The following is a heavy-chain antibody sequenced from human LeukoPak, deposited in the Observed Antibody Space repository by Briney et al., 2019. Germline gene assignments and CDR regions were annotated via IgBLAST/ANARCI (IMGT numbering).Heavy chain of an antibody. CDR1: GGSISSSSYY. CDR3: ASWGRQWLAASAFDI. J-gene: IGHJ3*02. CDR2: IYYSGST. V-gene: IGHV4-39*01. Sequence: PSETLSPTCTVSGGSISSSSYYWGWIRQPPGRGLEWIGSIYYSGSTYYNPSLKSRVTISVDTSKNQFSLKLSSVTAADTAVYHCASWGRQWLAASAFDIWGQGTMVTVSS. D-gene: IGHD6-19*01.